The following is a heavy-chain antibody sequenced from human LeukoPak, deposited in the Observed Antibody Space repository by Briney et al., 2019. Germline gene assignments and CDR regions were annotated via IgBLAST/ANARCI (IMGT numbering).Heavy chain of an antibody. CDR2: ISSSGSPI. CDR3: ARDWSRSVGY. V-gene: IGHV3-11*04. Sequence: GGSLRLSCAASGFTFSDSYMSWIRQAPGKGLEWVSYISSSGSPIYYADSVKGRFTISGDNAKNSLYLQMNSLRAEDTAVYYCARDWSRSVGYWGQGTLVTVSS. J-gene: IGHJ4*02. CDR1: GFTFSDSY.